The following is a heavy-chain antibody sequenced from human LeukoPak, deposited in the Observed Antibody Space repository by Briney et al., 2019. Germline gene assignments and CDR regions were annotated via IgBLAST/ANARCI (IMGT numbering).Heavy chain of an antibody. D-gene: IGHD4-17*01. CDR3: AKAIYGDYDGDYFDY. V-gene: IGHV3-23*01. CDR2: ISGSDGST. Sequence: GGSLRLSCAASGFTFSSYAMNWVRQAPGKGLEWVSVISGSDGSTYYADSVKGRFTISRDNSRNTLNVQMNSLTAEDTAVYYCAKAIYGDYDGDYFDYWGQGTLVTVSS. CDR1: GFTFSSYA. J-gene: IGHJ4*02.